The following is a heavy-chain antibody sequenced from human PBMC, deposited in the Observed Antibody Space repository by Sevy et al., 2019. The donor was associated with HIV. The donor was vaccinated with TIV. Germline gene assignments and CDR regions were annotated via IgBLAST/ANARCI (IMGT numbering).Heavy chain of an antibody. D-gene: IGHD5-18*01. Sequence: GGSLRLSCAASGFTFSSYAMNWVRQAPGKGLEWVSDISGSGGSTYYADSVKGRVTISSDNSKNTLYLQMNSLRAEDTAVDYCSKDADTAMVGGAFDIWGQGTMVTVSS. J-gene: IGHJ3*02. CDR2: ISGSGGST. V-gene: IGHV3-23*01. CDR1: GFTFSSYA. CDR3: SKDADTAMVGGAFDI.